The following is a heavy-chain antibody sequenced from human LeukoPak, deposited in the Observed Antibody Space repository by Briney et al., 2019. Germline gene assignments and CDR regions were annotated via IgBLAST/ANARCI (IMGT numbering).Heavy chain of an antibody. V-gene: IGHV1-2*02. J-gene: IGHJ3*02. CDR2: MNPNSGGT. CDR1: GYTFSAYY. CDR3: AREDLFDAFDI. Sequence: ASVKVSCKASGYTFSAYYMHWVRQAPGQGLEWMGWMNPNSGGTYYAQKFQGRVTMTRDTSISTAYMELGRLRSDDTAVYSCAREDLFDAFDIWGQGTMVTVSS.